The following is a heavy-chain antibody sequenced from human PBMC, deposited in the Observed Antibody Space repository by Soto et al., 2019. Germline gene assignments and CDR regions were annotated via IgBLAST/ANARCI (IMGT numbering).Heavy chain of an antibody. CDR3: ATGATMGLFDY. J-gene: IGHJ4*02. V-gene: IGHV4-34*01. D-gene: IGHD1-26*01. Sequence: SETLSLTCAVYGGSFSGYYWSWIHQPPGKGLEWIGEINHSGSTNYNPSLKSRVTISVDTSKNQFSLKLSSVTAADTAVYYCATGATMGLFDYWGQGTLVTVSS. CDR1: GGSFSGYY. CDR2: INHSGST.